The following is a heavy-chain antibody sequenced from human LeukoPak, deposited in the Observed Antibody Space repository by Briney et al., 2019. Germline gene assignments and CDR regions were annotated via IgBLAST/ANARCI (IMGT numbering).Heavy chain of an antibody. D-gene: IGHD5-12*01. CDR3: ARDLDIVATILDY. CDR1: GYTFTGYY. Sequence: GASLKVSCKASGYTFTGYYMHWVRQSPGQGLEWMGWINPNSGGTNYAQKFQCRVTMTRDTSISTAYMELSRLRSDDTAVYYCARDLDIVATILDYWGQGTLVTVSS. J-gene: IGHJ4*02. CDR2: INPNSGGT. V-gene: IGHV1-2*02.